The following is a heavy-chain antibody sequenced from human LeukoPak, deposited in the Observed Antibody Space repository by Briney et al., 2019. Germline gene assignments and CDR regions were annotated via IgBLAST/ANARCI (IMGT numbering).Heavy chain of an antibody. CDR3: ARGGPHSYY. Sequence: SETLSLTCTVSGGSISSGSYYWSWIRQPAGKGLEWIGYIYYSGSTNYNPSLKSRVTISVDTSKNQFSLKLSSVTAADTAVYYCARGGPHSYYWGQGTLVTVSS. CDR1: GGSISSGSYY. CDR2: IYYSGST. V-gene: IGHV4-61*10. J-gene: IGHJ4*02. D-gene: IGHD1-26*01.